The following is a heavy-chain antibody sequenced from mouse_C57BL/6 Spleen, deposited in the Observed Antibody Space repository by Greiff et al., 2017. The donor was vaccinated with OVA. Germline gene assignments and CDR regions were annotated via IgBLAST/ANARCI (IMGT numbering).Heavy chain of an antibody. V-gene: IGHV5-9*01. CDR1: GFTFSSYT. D-gene: IGHD2-14*01. CDR3: ARQGYEGYFDV. Sequence: DVMLVESGGGLVKPGGSLKLSCAASGFTFSSYTMSWVRQTPEKRLEWVATISGGGGNTYYPDSVKGRFTISRDNAKNTLYLQMSSLRSEDTALYYCARQGYEGYFDVWGTGTTVTVSS. CDR2: ISGGGGNT. J-gene: IGHJ1*03.